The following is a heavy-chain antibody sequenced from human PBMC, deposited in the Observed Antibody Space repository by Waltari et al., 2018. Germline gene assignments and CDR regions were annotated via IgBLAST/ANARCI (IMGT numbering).Heavy chain of an antibody. J-gene: IGHJ6*02. D-gene: IGHD2-21*01. CDR1: GFIFDDYA. CDR3: ARDLSTIYSAMDV. CDR2: ISWNRGII. V-gene: IGHV3-9*01. Sequence: EVQLVESGGDLVQPGRSLRLSCAASGFIFDDYAMHWVRQAPGKGLEWVSGISWNRGIIAYADSVKGRFTISRDNAKNSVYLQMNSLRTEDTALYYCARDLSTIYSAMDVWGQGTMVTVSS.